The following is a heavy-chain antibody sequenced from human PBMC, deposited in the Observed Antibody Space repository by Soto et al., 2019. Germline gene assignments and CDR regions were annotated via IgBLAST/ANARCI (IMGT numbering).Heavy chain of an antibody. CDR3: ARGAVVVCATRIFVNYYNYMHV. V-gene: IGHV1-18*01. Sequence: QVQLVQSGAEVKKPGASVKVSCKASGYTFTSYGISWVRQAPGQGLEWMGWISAYNGNTNYAQKLQGRVTMTTDTSNSTAYNDLRSMRSGDTAVDYCARGAVVVCATRIFVNYYNYMHVWGKGTTVTLFS. J-gene: IGHJ6*03. CDR1: GYTFTSYG. CDR2: ISAYNGNT. D-gene: IGHD2-15*01.